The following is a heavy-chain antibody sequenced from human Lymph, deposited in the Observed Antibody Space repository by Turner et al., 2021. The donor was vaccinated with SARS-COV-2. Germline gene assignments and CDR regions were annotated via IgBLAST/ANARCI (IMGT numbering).Heavy chain of an antibody. J-gene: IGHJ6*02. Sequence: QVQLVESGGGVVQPGRSLRLSCAASGFTFSIYAMHWVRQAPGKGLEWVAVISYDGSNKNYAELVKGRFTISRDNSKNTLYLQMNSLRAEDTAVYYCARDDREFWSGYYTHYYYYGMDVWGQGTTVTVSS. CDR2: ISYDGSNK. V-gene: IGHV3-30*04. D-gene: IGHD3-3*01. CDR1: GFTFSIYA. CDR3: ARDDREFWSGYYTHYYYYGMDV.